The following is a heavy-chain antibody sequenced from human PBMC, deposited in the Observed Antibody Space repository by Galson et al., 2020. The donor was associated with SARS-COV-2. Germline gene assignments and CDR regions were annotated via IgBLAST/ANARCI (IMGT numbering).Heavy chain of an antibody. CDR3: ARGEATDYDTAFDL. CDR2: VYYTGNT. Sequence: SETLSLTCTVSGGFIGYYYWSWIRQPPGKGLQWIGYVYYTGNTDYNPSLRSRVTISVDTSKSQISLKMTSMTAADTAVYYCARGEATDYDTAFDLWGQGTMVSVSS. J-gene: IGHJ3*01. D-gene: IGHD4-17*01. V-gene: IGHV4-59*01. CDR1: GGFIGYYY.